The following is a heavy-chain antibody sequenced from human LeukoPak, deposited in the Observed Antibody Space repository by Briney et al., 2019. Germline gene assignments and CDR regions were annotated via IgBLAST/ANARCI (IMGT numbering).Heavy chain of an antibody. V-gene: IGHV3-30*02. CDR1: GFTFSSYG. Sequence: SGGSLRLSCAASGFTFSSYGMHWVRQAPGKGLEWVAFIRYDGTNKYYADSVKGRFTISRDNSKNTLYLQMNSLRAEDTALYYCANCMRVRTPFDYWGQGTLVTVSS. D-gene: IGHD2-8*01. CDR3: ANCMRVRTPFDY. CDR2: IRYDGTNK. J-gene: IGHJ4*02.